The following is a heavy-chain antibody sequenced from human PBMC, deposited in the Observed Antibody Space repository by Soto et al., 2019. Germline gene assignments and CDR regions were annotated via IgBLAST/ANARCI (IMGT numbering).Heavy chain of an antibody. CDR3: ERSISVAGLDY. CDR2: ISNDETKN. CDR1: GFYSTTYA. V-gene: IGHV3-30*16. Sequence: GGSLSPSCAAYGFYSTTYAVHWVCQAAGKWHEWVAVISNDETKNDIAESEKGRDSIARDRSKNTVYLQMDSLRAEDTAVYYCERSISVAGLDYWGPGTLVTVS. D-gene: IGHD6-19*01. J-gene: IGHJ4*02.